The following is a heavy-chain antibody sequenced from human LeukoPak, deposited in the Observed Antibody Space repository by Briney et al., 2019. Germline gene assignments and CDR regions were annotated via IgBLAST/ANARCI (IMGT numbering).Heavy chain of an antibody. V-gene: IGHV3-49*04. CDR2: IRSKAYGGTT. Sequence: TGGSLRLSCTASGFTFGDYAMSWVRQAPGKGLEWVGFIRSKAYGGTTEYAASVKSRFTISRDDSKSIAYLQMNSLKTEDTAVYYCTTLVYWGQGTLVTVSS. J-gene: IGHJ4*02. CDR3: TTLVY. CDR1: GFTFGDYA.